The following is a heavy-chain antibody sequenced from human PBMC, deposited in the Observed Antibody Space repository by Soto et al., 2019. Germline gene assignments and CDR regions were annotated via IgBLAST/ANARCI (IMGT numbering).Heavy chain of an antibody. CDR2: IIPIFGTA. J-gene: IGHJ6*02. CDR3: ARVVSRSYFYGMDV. CDR1: GGTFSSYA. Sequence: LSCKASGGTFSSYAISWVRQAPGQGLEWMGGIIPIFGTANYAQKFQGRVTITADKSTSTAYMELSSLRSEDTAVYYCARVVSRSYFYGMDVWGQGTTVTVSS. V-gene: IGHV1-69*06. D-gene: IGHD1-26*01.